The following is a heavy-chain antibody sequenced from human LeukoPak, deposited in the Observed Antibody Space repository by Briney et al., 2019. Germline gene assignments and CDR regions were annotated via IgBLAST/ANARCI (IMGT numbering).Heavy chain of an antibody. Sequence: GRSLRLSCAASGFTFSSYGMHWVRQAPGKGLEWVAVISYDGSNKYYADSVKGRFTISRDNYKNTLYLQMNSLRAEDTAVYYCAKDLEQWLVQYYFGYWGQGTLVTVSS. CDR2: ISYDGSNK. J-gene: IGHJ4*02. CDR3: AKDLEQWLVQYYFGY. CDR1: GFTFSSYG. D-gene: IGHD6-19*01. V-gene: IGHV3-30*18.